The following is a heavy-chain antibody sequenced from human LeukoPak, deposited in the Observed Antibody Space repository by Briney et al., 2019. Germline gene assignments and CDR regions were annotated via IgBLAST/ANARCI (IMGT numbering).Heavy chain of an antibody. J-gene: IGHJ5*02. CDR2: ISWNSGSI. CDR1: GFTFDDYA. Sequence: GRSLRHSCAASGFTFDDYAMHWVRQAPGKGLEWVSGISWNSGSIGYADSVKGRFTISRDNAKNSLYLQMNSLRAEDTALYYCAKLGGFDPWGQGTLVTVSS. CDR3: AKLGGFDP. V-gene: IGHV3-9*01.